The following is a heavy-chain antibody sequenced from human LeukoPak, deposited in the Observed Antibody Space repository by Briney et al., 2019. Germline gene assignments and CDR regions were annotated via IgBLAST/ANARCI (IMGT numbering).Heavy chain of an antibody. V-gene: IGHV1-46*01. CDR3: ARDGAGTTEYYDFWSGYLYDY. CDR2: INPSGGST. J-gene: IGHJ4*02. D-gene: IGHD3-3*01. Sequence: ASVKVSCKASGYTFTSYYMHWVRQAPGQGLEWMAIINPSGGSTKYAQKFQGRVTMTRDTSTSTLYMELSSLRSEDTAVYYCARDGAGTTEYYDFWSGYLYDYWGQGTLVTVSS. CDR1: GYTFTSYY.